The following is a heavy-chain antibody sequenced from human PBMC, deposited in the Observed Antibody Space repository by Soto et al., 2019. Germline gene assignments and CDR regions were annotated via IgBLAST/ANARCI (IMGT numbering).Heavy chain of an antibody. D-gene: IGHD1-26*01. CDR2: IAYDGNEN. V-gene: IGHV3-30*18. J-gene: IGHJ6*02. CDR3: GKDVGDYVPYYYGVDV. Sequence: QVQLVESGGGVVQPGTSLRLSCAASGFTFKTHAMHWVRQAPGKGLEWMAVIAYDGNENFYADSVKGRFTISRDNSKNALYLQINTLRNEDTAVYYCGKDVGDYVPYYYGVDVWGQGTTVTVSS. CDR1: GFTFKTHA.